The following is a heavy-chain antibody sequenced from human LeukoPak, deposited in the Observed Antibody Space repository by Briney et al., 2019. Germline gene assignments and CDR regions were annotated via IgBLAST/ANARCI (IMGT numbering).Heavy chain of an antibody. V-gene: IGHV4-31*03. J-gene: IGHJ3*02. CDR1: GGSISSGGYY. CDR2: IYYSGST. Sequence: SQTLSLTCTVSGGSISSGGYYWSWIRQHPGKGLEWIGYIYYSGSTYYNPSLKSRVTISVGTSKNQFSLKLSSVTAADTAVYYCARFPLYCSSTSCYGDAFDIWGQGTMVTVSS. CDR3: ARFPLYCSSTSCYGDAFDI. D-gene: IGHD2-2*01.